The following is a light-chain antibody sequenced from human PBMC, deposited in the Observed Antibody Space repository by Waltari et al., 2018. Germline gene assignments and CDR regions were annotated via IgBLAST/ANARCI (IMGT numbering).Light chain of an antibody. J-gene: IGKJ2*03. V-gene: IGKV1-16*01. CDR1: QGISSY. Sequence: EIQMTQSPSSLSASVGDTVTIPCRESQGISSYLAWSQQKPGKAPKPLIFYTSNLESGVPSRFSGSGSGTDFTLTISSLQPEDFATYYCLQYHSAPYSFGQGTKVEIK. CDR2: YTS. CDR3: LQYHSAPYS.